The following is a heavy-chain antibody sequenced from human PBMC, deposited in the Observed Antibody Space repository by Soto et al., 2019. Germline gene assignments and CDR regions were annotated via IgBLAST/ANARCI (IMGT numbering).Heavy chain of an antibody. J-gene: IGHJ4*02. Sequence: QVQLVQSGAEVKKPGTSVKVSCKASGYTFTKYGITWVRQAPGQGLEWMGWISVYNGNTKYGQKFRDRVTMTTDTSTTTAYMELRSLRSGGTAAYYCAKVISQAAGRDYFDDWGQGTLVTVSS. V-gene: IGHV1-18*01. CDR1: GYTFTKYG. D-gene: IGHD6-13*01. CDR2: ISVYNGNT. CDR3: AKVISQAAGRDYFDD.